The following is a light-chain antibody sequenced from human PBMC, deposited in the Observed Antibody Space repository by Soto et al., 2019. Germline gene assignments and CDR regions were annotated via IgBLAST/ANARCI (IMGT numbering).Light chain of an antibody. J-gene: IGLJ1*01. CDR3: QSYDSSLSGSRV. CDR2: GNS. Sequence: QSVLTQPPSVSGAPGQRVTISCTGSSSNIGAGYDVHWYQQLPGTAPKLLIYGNSNRRSGVPDRFSGSKSGTSASLAITGLQAEDEAHYYCQSYDSSLSGSRVFGTGTQVTVL. CDR1: SSNIGAGYD. V-gene: IGLV1-40*01.